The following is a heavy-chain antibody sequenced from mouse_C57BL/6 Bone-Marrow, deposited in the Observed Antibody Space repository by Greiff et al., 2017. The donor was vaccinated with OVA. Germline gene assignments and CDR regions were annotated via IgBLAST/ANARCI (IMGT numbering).Heavy chain of an antibody. CDR1: GFNIKDDY. Sequence: VQLQQSGAELVRPGASVKLSCTASGFNIKDDYMHWVKQRPEQGLEWIGWIDPENGDTEYASKFQGKATITADTSSNTAYLQLSSLTSEDTAVYYCTTGWNWFAYWGQGTLVTVSA. D-gene: IGHD1-1*02. CDR2: IDPENGDT. J-gene: IGHJ3*01. V-gene: IGHV14-4*01. CDR3: TTGWNWFAY.